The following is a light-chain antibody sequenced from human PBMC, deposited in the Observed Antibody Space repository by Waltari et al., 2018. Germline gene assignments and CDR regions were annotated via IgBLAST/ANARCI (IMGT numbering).Light chain of an antibody. Sequence: QPPSVSAAPGQRITISCSGSSSNIGNNYVSWYQQLPGTAPKLLIYDNDKRPSGIPDRFSGSKSGTSATLGITGLRTGDEADYYCGTWDSSLTSVLFGGGTKLTVL. V-gene: IGLV1-51*01. J-gene: IGLJ2*01. CDR3: GTWDSSLTSVL. CDR1: SSNIGNNY. CDR2: DND.